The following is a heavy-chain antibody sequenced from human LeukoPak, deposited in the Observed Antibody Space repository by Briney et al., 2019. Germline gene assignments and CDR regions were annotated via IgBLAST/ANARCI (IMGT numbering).Heavy chain of an antibody. CDR2: IRSKAYRGTT. J-gene: IGHJ6*02. CDR1: GFTFGDHA. CDR3: SRGPIQLWIHSGMDV. D-gene: IGHD5-18*01. V-gene: IGHV3-49*04. Sequence: PGRSLRLSCTAFGFTFGDHAMSWVRQAPGKGLEGVGFIRSKAYRGTTEYAASVKGRFTIEREECRNVAYLQMNSLKTEDTAVYYCSRGPIQLWIHSGMDVWGQGTTVIVSS.